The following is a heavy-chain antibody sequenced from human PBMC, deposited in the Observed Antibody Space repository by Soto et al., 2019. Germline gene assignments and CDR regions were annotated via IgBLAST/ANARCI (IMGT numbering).Heavy chain of an antibody. CDR2: INAGNGNT. J-gene: IGHJ4*02. Sequence: ASVKVSCKASGYTFTSYAMHWVRQAPGQRLEWMGWINAGNGNTKYSQKFQGRVTITRDTSASTAYMELSSLRSEDTAVYYCARAPSYSMPLDYWGQGTLVTVSS. CDR3: ARAPSYSMPLDY. CDR1: GYTFTSYA. V-gene: IGHV1-3*01. D-gene: IGHD1-26*01.